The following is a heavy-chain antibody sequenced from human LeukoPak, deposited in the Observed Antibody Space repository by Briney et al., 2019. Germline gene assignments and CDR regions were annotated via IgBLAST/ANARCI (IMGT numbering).Heavy chain of an antibody. CDR3: ARAPRLVVSSPFDY. CDR1: GFTVSSNY. J-gene: IGHJ4*02. V-gene: IGHV3-7*01. Sequence: PGGSLRLSCAASGFTVSSNYMSWVRQAPGKGLEWVANIKQDGSEKYYVDSVKGRFTISRDNAKNSLYLQMNSLRAEDTAVYYCARAPRLVVSSPFDYWGQGTLVTVSS. CDR2: IKQDGSEK. D-gene: IGHD3-9*01.